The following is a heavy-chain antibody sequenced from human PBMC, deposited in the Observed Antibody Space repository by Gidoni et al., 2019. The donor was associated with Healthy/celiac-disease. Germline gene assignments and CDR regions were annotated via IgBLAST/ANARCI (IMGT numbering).Heavy chain of an antibody. J-gene: IGHJ5*02. CDR2: ISSSSSYI. D-gene: IGHD6-19*01. CDR3: ARDTHSSGWS. CDR1: GFTFSSYS. Sequence: EVQLVESGGGLVKPGGSLRLSGAASGFTFSSYSMNWVRQAPGKGLEWVSSISSSSSYIYYADSVKGRFTISRDNAKNSLYLQMNSLRAEDTAVYYCARDTHSSGWSWGQGTLVTVSS. V-gene: IGHV3-21*01.